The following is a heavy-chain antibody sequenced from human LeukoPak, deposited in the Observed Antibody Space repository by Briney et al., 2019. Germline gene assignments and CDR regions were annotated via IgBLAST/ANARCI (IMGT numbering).Heavy chain of an antibody. D-gene: IGHD3-22*01. CDR3: ARVPSPNYYDSSGFSWFDP. CDR1: GFTFSSYS. V-gene: IGHV3-21*01. J-gene: IGHJ5*02. Sequence: GGSLRLSCAASGFTFSSYSMNWVRQAPGKGLEWVSSISSSSSYIYYADSVKGRFTISRDNAKNSLYLQMNSLRAEDTAVYYCARVPSPNYYDSSGFSWFDPWGQGTLVTVSS. CDR2: ISSSSSYI.